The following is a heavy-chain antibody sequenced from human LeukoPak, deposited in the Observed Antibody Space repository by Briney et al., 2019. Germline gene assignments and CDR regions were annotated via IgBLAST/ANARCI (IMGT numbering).Heavy chain of an antibody. CDR2: IYYTGST. CDR3: ASGSPFYGMDV. V-gene: IGHV4-39*07. J-gene: IGHJ6*02. Sequence: PSETLSLTCTVSGGSISSYYWGWIRQPPGKGLEWIASIYYTGSTYYNPSLKSRVTMSLDTSKNQFSLRLSSVTAADTAVYYCASGSPFYGMDVWGQGTTVTVSS. D-gene: IGHD6-25*01. CDR1: GGSISSYY.